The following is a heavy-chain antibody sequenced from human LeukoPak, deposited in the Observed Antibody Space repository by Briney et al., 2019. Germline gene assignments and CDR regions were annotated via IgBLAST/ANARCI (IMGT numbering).Heavy chain of an antibody. D-gene: IGHD7-27*01. V-gene: IGHV7-4-1*02. CDR1: GYSFINYA. CDR3: ARDKWGAFVT. CDR2: IDTNTGNP. Sequence: EASVKVSCKASGYSFINYAMNWVRQAPGQGLEWMGWIDTNTGNPTYAQGFTGRFVFSLDTSVSTANLQISSLKAEDAAVYYCARDKWGAFVTWGQGTLVTVSS. J-gene: IGHJ5*02.